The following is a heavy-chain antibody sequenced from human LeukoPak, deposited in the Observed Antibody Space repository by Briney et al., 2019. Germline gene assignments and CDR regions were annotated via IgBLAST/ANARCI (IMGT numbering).Heavy chain of an antibody. CDR3: ARGNSGVPAAIRFVWHAPGNWFDP. Sequence: GASVKVSCKASGYTFTSYDINWARQATGQGLEWMGWMNPNSGNTGYAQKFQGRVTMTRNTSISTAYMELSSLRSEDTAVYYCARGNSGVPAAIRFVWHAPGNWFDPWGQGTLVTVSS. V-gene: IGHV1-8*01. D-gene: IGHD2-2*02. J-gene: IGHJ5*02. CDR2: MNPNSGNT. CDR1: GYTFTSYD.